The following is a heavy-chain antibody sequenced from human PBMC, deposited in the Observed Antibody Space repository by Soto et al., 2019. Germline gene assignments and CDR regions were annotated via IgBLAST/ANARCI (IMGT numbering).Heavy chain of an antibody. Sequence: ASVKVSCKASGYTFTGYYMHWVRQAPGQGLEWMGWINPNSGGTNYAQKLQGRVTMTRDISIATAYMELSSLRSDDTAIYYCARMETFGSLNWFDPWGQGTLVTVSS. J-gene: IGHJ5*02. CDR2: INPNSGGT. CDR1: GYTFTGYY. CDR3: ARMETFGSLNWFDP. V-gene: IGHV1-2*02. D-gene: IGHD3-16*01.